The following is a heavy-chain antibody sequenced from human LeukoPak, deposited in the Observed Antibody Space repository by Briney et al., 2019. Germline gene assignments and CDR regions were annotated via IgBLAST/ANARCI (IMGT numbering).Heavy chain of an antibody. Sequence: GGSLRLSCAASGFTFSSYAMHWVRQAPGKGLEWVAVISYDGSNKYYADSVKGRFTISRDNSKNTLYLQMNSLRAEDTAVYYCAGDVHYDYVWGSYRTSPLQHWGQGTLVTVSS. CDR1: GFTFSSYA. J-gene: IGHJ1*01. CDR2: ISYDGSNK. CDR3: AGDVHYDYVWGSYRTSPLQH. V-gene: IGHV3-30-3*01. D-gene: IGHD3-16*02.